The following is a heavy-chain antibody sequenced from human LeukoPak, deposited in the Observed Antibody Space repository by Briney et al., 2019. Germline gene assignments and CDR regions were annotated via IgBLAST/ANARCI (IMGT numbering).Heavy chain of an antibody. CDR3: ARVYYGRSYDYWYFDL. V-gene: IGHV4-34*01. CDR2: INHSGST. Sequence: SETLSLTCAVYGGSFSGYYWSWIRQPPGKGLEWIGEINHSGSTNYNPSLKSRVTISVDTSKNQFSLKLSSVTAADTAVYFCARVYYGRSYDYWYFDLWGRGTLVTVSP. J-gene: IGHJ2*01. CDR1: GGSFSGYY. D-gene: IGHD3-10*01.